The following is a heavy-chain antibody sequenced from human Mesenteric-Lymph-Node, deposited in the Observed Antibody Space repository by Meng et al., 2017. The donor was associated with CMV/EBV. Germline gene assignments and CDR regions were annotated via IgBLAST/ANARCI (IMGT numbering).Heavy chain of an antibody. CDR1: GFTFSSYK. CDR3: ARAPEGKTGGDI. D-gene: IGHD2-15*01. Sequence: GESLKISCTASGFTFSSYKMNRVRQAPGKGLELVSHISPSSGTYKSYADSVMGRFIISRDNAKNSLYLLMNNLRAEDTAVYYCARAPEGKTGGDIWGQGTMVTVSS. CDR2: ISPSSGTYK. V-gene: IGHV3-21*01. J-gene: IGHJ3*02.